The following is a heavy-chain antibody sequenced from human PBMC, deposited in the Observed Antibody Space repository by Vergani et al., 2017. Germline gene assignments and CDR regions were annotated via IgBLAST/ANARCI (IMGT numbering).Heavy chain of an antibody. Sequence: QVHLVESGGGLVKPGGSLRLSCAASGFTFSDYYMSWIRQAPGKGLEWISYISSSGSARYYGDSVKGRFTISRDNAKNSVYLQMNSLRGEDTAVYYCARTPELGDWYFELWGRGTLVTVSS. CDR2: ISSSGSAR. CDR3: ARTPELGDWYFEL. D-gene: IGHD7-27*01. V-gene: IGHV3-11*04. CDR1: GFTFSDYY. J-gene: IGHJ2*01.